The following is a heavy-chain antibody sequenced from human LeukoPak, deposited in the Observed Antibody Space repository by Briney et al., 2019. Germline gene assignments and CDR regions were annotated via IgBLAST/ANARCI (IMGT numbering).Heavy chain of an antibody. CDR3: ARVQTYYDILTGYYWGYYFDY. D-gene: IGHD3-9*01. CDR1: GFTFSSYS. Sequence: GGSLRLSCAASGFTFSSYSMNWVRQAPGKGLEWVSSISSSSSYIYYADSVKGRFTISRDNAKNSLYLQMNSLRAEDTAVYYCARVQTYYDILTGYYWGYYFDYWGQGTLVTASS. V-gene: IGHV3-21*01. J-gene: IGHJ4*02. CDR2: ISSSSSYI.